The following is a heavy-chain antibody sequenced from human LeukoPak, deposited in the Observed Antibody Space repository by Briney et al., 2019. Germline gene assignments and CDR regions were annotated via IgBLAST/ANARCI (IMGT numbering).Heavy chain of an antibody. CDR3: AKDIGRSGWYWGY. V-gene: IGHV3-23*01. D-gene: IGHD6-19*01. CDR1: GFTFSSYA. Sequence: PGGSMRLSCAASGFTFSSYAMSWVRQAPGKGLEWVSAISGSGGSTYYADSVKGRFTISRDNSKNTLYLQMNSLRAEDTAVYYCAKDIGRSGWYWGYWGQGTLVTVSS. J-gene: IGHJ4*02. CDR2: ISGSGGST.